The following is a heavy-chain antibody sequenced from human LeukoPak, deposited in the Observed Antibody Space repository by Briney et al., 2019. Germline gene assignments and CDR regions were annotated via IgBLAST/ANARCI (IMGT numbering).Heavy chain of an antibody. CDR2: IETDGSAT. J-gene: IGHJ4*02. V-gene: IGHV3-74*01. Sequence: GGPLRLSCAASGFTFRGYGMHWVRQTPGKGLEWVSAIETDGSATTYADSVEGRFSISRDNAMNILYLQMNSLRVEDTAVYYCARGGGYRLDYWGQGTLVTVSS. CDR3: ARGGGYRLDY. CDR1: GFTFRGYG. D-gene: IGHD6-25*01.